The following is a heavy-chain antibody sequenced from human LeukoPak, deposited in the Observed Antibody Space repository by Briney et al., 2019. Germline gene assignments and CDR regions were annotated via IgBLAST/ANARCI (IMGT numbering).Heavy chain of an antibody. CDR2: IYYSGST. D-gene: IGHD6-13*01. J-gene: IGHJ4*02. V-gene: IGHV4-61*08. CDR3: ASYSSSWYRGYYFDY. CDR1: GGSISSGGYY. Sequence: SQTLSLTCTVSGGSISSGGYYWSWIRQHPGKGLEWIGYIYYSGSTNYNPSLKSRVTISVDTSKNQFSLKLSSVTAADTAVYYCASYSSSWYRGYYFDYWGQGTLVTVSS.